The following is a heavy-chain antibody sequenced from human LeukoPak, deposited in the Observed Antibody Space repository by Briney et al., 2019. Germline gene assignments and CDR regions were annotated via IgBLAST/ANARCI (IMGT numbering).Heavy chain of an antibody. CDR1: GFTFSSYA. CDR2: ISYDGSNK. D-gene: IGHD3-22*01. Sequence: GGPLRLSCAASGFTFSSYAMHWVRQAPGKGLEWVAVISYDGSNKYYADSVKGRFTISRDNSKNTLYLQMNSLRAEDTAVYYCAREAVDTTMIVVVIIMSYYGMDVWGQGTTVTVSS. V-gene: IGHV3-30-3*01. CDR3: AREAVDTTMIVVVIIMSYYGMDV. J-gene: IGHJ6*02.